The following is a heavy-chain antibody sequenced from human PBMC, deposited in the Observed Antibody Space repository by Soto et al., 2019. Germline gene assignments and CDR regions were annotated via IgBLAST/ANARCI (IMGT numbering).Heavy chain of an antibody. CDR2: MNPNSGNT. CDR3: ARGDVLRFLEWLNYYMDV. CDR1: GYTFTSYD. V-gene: IGHV1-8*01. Sequence: ASVKVSCKASGYTFTSYDINWVRQATGQGLEWMGWMNPNSGNTGYAQKFQGRVTMTRNTSISTAYMELSSLRSEDTAVYYCARGDVLRFLEWLNYYMDVWGKGTTVTVSS. D-gene: IGHD3-3*01. J-gene: IGHJ6*03.